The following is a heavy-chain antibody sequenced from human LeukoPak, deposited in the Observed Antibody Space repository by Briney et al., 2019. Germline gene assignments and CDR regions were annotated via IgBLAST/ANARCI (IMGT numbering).Heavy chain of an antibody. CDR1: GFTFSSYT. J-gene: IGHJ4*02. CDR2: ISGSGGST. D-gene: IGHD6-19*01. CDR3: ASSLRSSGWSNYFDH. V-gene: IGHV3-23*01. Sequence: GGSLRLSCAASGFTFSSYTMSWVRQAPGKGLEWVSAISGSGGSTYNADSVKGRFTISRDNSKNTLYLQMNSLRAEDTAVYYCASSLRSSGWSNYFDHWGQGTLVTVSS.